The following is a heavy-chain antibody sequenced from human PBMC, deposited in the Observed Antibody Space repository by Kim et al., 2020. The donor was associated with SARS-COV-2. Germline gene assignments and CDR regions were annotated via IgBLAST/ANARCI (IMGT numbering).Heavy chain of an antibody. J-gene: IGHJ3*02. CDR3: AKDWEEYSSSWWTDAFDI. CDR2: ISGSGGST. D-gene: IGHD6-13*01. CDR1: GFTFSSYA. Sequence: GGSLRLSCAASGFTFSSYAMSWVRQAPGKGLEWVSAISGSGGSTYYADSVKGRFTISRDNSKNTLYLQMNSLRAEDTAVYYCAKDWEEYSSSWWTDAFDIWGQGTMVTVSS. V-gene: IGHV3-23*01.